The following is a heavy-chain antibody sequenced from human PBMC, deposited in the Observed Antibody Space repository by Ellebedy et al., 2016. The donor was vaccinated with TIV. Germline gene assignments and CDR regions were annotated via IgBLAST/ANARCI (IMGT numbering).Heavy chain of an antibody. Sequence: PGGSLRLSCTASGFTVSSFFMSWVRQAPGKGLEWVSVIYSDGGTNYTDSVKGRFTMSRDSSDNTLSLQMNSLIVEDTAVYYCARDPGGGGDYGYNWFDPWGQGTLVTVSS. CDR1: GFTVSSFF. CDR3: ARDPGGGGDYGYNWFDP. CDR2: IYSDGGT. D-gene: IGHD3-16*01. V-gene: IGHV3-66*01. J-gene: IGHJ5*02.